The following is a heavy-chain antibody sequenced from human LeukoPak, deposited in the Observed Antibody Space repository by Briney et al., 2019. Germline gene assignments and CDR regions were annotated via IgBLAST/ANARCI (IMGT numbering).Heavy chain of an antibody. CDR3: ARDRQQLVRGWFDP. V-gene: IGHV3-48*01. J-gene: IGHJ5*02. CDR2: ISSDSNTI. CDR1: GFTFSDYN. D-gene: IGHD6-13*01. Sequence: PGGSLRLSCAASGFTFSDYNMNWVRQSPGKGLEWVSYISSDSNTIYYADSVKGRFTISRDNGKNALFLQMSSLRAEDTAVYYCARDRQQLVRGWFDPWGQGTLVTVSS.